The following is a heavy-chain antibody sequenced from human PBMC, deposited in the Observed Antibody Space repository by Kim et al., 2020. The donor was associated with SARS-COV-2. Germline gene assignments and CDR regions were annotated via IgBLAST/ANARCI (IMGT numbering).Heavy chain of an antibody. CDR3: ATPPPYYGMDV. CDR2: ISYDGSNK. CDR1: GFTFSSYG. J-gene: IGHJ6*02. V-gene: IGHV3-30*03. Sequence: GGSLRLSCAASGFTFSSYGMHWVRQAPGKGLEWVAVISYDGSNKYYADSVKGRFTISRDNSKNTLYLQMNSLRAEDTAVYYCATPPPYYGMDVWGQGTTVTVSS.